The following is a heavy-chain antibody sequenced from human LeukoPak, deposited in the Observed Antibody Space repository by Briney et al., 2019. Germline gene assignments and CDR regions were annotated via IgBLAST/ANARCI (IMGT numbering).Heavy chain of an antibody. J-gene: IGHJ5*02. Sequence: SETLSLTCTVSGGSISSYYWSWIRQPPGKGLEWIACISYSGSTKYNPSLKSRVTISVDASKNQLSLKLSSVTAADTAVYYCAREPGFDSSGYLNWFDPWGQGTLVTVSS. D-gene: IGHD3-22*01. CDR2: ISYSGST. CDR3: AREPGFDSSGYLNWFDP. V-gene: IGHV4-59*01. CDR1: GGSISSYY.